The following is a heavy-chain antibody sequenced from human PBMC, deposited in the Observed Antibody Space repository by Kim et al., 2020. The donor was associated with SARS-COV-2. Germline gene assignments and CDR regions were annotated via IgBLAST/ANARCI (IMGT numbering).Heavy chain of an antibody. CDR3: TRDLSMVRFDY. CDR2: VSSVDGYI. D-gene: IGHD3-10*01. V-gene: IGHV3-21*06. CDR1: GFTFRSYT. J-gene: IGHJ4*02. Sequence: GGSLRLSCAASGFTFRSYTIHWVRQAPGKGLEWISYVSSVDGYIYYADSVKGRFTSSRDNAKNSVYLQMNSLRAEDTAVYYCTRDLSMVRFDYWGQGTLVTVSS.